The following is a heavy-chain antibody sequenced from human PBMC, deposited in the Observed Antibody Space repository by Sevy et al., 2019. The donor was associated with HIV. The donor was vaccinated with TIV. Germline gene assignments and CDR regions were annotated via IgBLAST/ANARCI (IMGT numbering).Heavy chain of an antibody. CDR3: ARMRPYSVRLQTYYFDY. CDR2: IDWDDDK. J-gene: IGHJ4*02. Sequence: SGPTLVNPTQTLTLTCTFSGFSLSTSGMCVHWIRQPPGKALEWLARIDWDDDKYYSTSLKTRLTISKDTTKNQVVLTMTNMDPVDTATYYCARMRPYSVRLQTYYFDYWGPRTLVTVSS. V-gene: IGHV2-70*11. CDR1: GFSLSTSGMC. D-gene: IGHD1-26*01.